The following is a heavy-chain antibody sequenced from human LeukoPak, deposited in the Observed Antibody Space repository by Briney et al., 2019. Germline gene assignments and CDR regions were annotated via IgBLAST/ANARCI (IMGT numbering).Heavy chain of an antibody. CDR1: GYIFTGYY. CDR3: TRGRRLDNAPTAPGEY. CDR2: INPNSGDT. D-gene: IGHD2-2*03. J-gene: IGHJ4*02. V-gene: IGHV1-2*02. Sequence: GASAKVSCKASGYIFTGYYMHWVRQAPGQGLEWMGWINPNSGDTDYAQKFQGRVTMTRDTSIRTVYMELSSLKSDDTAVYYCTRGRRLDNAPTAPGEYWGQGTLVTVSP.